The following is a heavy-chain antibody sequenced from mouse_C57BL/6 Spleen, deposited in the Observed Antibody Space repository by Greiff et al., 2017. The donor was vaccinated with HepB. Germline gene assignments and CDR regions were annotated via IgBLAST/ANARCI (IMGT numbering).Heavy chain of an antibody. Sequence: VQLQQPGAELVRPGSSVKLSCKASGYTFTSYWMHWVKQRPIQGLEWIGNIDPSDSETHYNQKFKDKATLTVDKSSSTAYMQLSSLTSEDSAVYYCARSDGSWYFDVWSTGTTVTVSS. V-gene: IGHV1-52*01. CDR2: IDPSDSET. CDR1: GYTFTSYW. J-gene: IGHJ1*03. CDR3: ARSDGSWYFDV. D-gene: IGHD1-1*02.